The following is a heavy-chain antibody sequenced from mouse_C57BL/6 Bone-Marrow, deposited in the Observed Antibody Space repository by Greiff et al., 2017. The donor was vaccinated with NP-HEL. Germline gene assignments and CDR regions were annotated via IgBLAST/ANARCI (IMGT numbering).Heavy chain of an antibody. CDR1: GYTFTDYY. D-gene: IGHD1-1*01. V-gene: IGHV1-26*01. CDR2: INPNNGGT. J-gene: IGHJ1*03. CDR3: ARRKFYYYGSSPYWYFDV. Sequence: EVQLQQSGPELVKPGASVKISCKASGYTFTDYYMNWVKQSHGKSLEWIGDINPNNGGTSYNQKFKGKATLTVDKSSSTAYMELRSLTSEDSAVYYCARRKFYYYGSSPYWYFDVWGTGTTVTVSS.